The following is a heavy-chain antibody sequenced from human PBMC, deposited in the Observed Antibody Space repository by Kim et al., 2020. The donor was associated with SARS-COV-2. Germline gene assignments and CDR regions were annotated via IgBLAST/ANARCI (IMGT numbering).Heavy chain of an antibody. J-gene: IGHJ5*02. CDR1: GYTFTGYY. CDR2: INPNSGGT. V-gene: IGHV1-2*06. CDR3: ARGRNRGYYDFWSGFDP. D-gene: IGHD3-3*01. Sequence: ASVKVSCKASGYTFTGYYMHWVRQAPGQGLEWMGRINPNSGGTNYAQKFQGRVTMTRDTSISTAYMELSRLRSDDTAVYYCARGRNRGYYDFWSGFDPWGQGTLVTVSS.